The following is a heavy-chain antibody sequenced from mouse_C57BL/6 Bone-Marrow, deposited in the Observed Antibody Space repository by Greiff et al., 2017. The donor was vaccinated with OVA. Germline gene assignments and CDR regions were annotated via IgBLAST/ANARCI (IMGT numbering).Heavy chain of an antibody. D-gene: IGHD2-4*01. CDR2: IYPGSGST. V-gene: IGHV1-55*01. CDR1: GYTFTSYW. Sequence: QVQLQHPGAELVKPGASVKMSCKASGYTFTSYWITWVKQRPGQGLEWIGDIYPGSGSTNYNEKFKSKATLTVDTSSSTAYMQLSSLTSEDSAVYYCARLIYYDYVWYFDVWGTGTTVTVSS. J-gene: IGHJ1*03. CDR3: ARLIYYDYVWYFDV.